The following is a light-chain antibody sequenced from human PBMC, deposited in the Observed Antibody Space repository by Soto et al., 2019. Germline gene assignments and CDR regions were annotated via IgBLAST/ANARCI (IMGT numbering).Light chain of an antibody. CDR3: QQYNKWPL. Sequence: EVVMTQSPATLSVSPGERATLSCRASQSVSRNLAWYQQKPGQAPRLLIYDASTRATGIPARFSGSGSGTEFTLTISSLQSEDFAVYYCQQYNKWPLFGPGTKVDI. CDR2: DAS. J-gene: IGKJ3*01. V-gene: IGKV3-15*01. CDR1: QSVSRN.